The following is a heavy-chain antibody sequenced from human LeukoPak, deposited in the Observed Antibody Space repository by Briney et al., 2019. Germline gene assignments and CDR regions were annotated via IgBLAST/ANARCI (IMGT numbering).Heavy chain of an antibody. Sequence: SETLSLTCNVSGASISDYYWSWVRQSPEKGLEWIASLLYRGTTHYNPSLRSRVAISDDTSNSQFFLRLTSVTTTDTAVYYCARTGRRGYFDFWGRGTLVTVSS. V-gene: IGHV4-59*01. CDR1: GASISDYY. CDR2: LLYRGTT. D-gene: IGHD1-14*01. J-gene: IGHJ2*01. CDR3: ARTGRRGYFDF.